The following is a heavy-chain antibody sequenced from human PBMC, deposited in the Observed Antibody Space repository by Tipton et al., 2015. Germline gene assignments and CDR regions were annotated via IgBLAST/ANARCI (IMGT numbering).Heavy chain of an antibody. CDR1: GGPISSSSYH. V-gene: IGHV4-39*03. D-gene: IGHD3-3*01. Sequence: TLSLTCTVSGGPISSSSYHWSWIRQPPGKGLELVGSIYYSGNTYYNPSLKSRATTSVDTSNNQFSLRLSSVTAADTAIYYCTRYVYGVIPSGVYWGQGTLVTVSS. J-gene: IGHJ4*02. CDR3: TRYVYGVIPSGVY. CDR2: IYYSGNT.